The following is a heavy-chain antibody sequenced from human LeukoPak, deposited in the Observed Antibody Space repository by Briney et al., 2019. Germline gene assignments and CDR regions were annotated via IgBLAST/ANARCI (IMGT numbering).Heavy chain of an antibody. CDR3: ARDGGLHRDY. V-gene: IGHV3-48*03. D-gene: IGHD5-24*01. J-gene: IGHJ4*02. CDR2: ISSSGGTI. CDR1: GFTFSSYE. Sequence: GGSLRLSCAASGFTFSSYEMNWVRQAPGKGLEWVSYISSSGGTIYYADSVKGRFTISRDNAKNSLYLQMNSLGAEDTAVYYCARDGGLHRDYRGQGTLVTVSS.